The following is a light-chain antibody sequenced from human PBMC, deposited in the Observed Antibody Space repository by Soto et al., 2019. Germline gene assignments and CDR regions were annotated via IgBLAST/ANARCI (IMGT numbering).Light chain of an antibody. Sequence: EIVMTQSPATLSVSPGERATLSCRASQSVSSNLAWYQQKPVQASRLLIYGASTRATGIPARFSGSGSGTAFTLTISSLQSEDFAVYSCQQYNNWPTWTFGQGTKVEIK. CDR1: QSVSSN. CDR2: GAS. J-gene: IGKJ1*01. V-gene: IGKV3-15*01. CDR3: QQYNNWPTWT.